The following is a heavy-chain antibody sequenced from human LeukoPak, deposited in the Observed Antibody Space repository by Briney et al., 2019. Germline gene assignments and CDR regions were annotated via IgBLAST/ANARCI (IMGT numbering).Heavy chain of an antibody. J-gene: IGHJ4*02. V-gene: IGHV4-39*01. Sequence: DTLSLTCTVSGDSITTSSYYWGWIRQPPGKGLEWIGNIYYSGSTYYNPSLKSRVTISADTSKNEFSLWLSSVTAADTAVYYCARLETYDSTLDYWGQGTLVTV. CDR3: ARLETYDSTLDY. CDR1: GDSITTSSYY. D-gene: IGHD3-22*01. CDR2: IYYSGST.